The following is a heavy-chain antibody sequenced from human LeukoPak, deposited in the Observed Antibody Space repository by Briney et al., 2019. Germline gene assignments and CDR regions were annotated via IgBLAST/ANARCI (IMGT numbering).Heavy chain of an antibody. D-gene: IGHD2-2*01. Sequence: GGSLRLSCAASGFTFDDYAMHWVRQAPGKGLEWVSGISWNSGSIGYADSVKGRFTISRDNAKNSLYLQMNSLRAEDTAVYYCARSRKGYQLLSTNRDYYYMDVWGKGTTVTVFS. CDR3: ARSRKGYQLLSTNRDYYYMDV. V-gene: IGHV3-9*01. CDR2: ISWNSGSI. J-gene: IGHJ6*03. CDR1: GFTFDDYA.